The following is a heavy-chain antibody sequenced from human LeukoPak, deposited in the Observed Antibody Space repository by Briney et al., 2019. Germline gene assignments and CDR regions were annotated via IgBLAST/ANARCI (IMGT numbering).Heavy chain of an antibody. CDR3: ASQSSPGTMDV. D-gene: IGHD2-2*01. CDR1: GGSISSGGYS. V-gene: IGHV4-30-2*01. CDR2: IYHSGST. Sequence: SETLSLTCAVSGGSISSGGYSWSWIRQPPGTGLEWIGYIYHSGSTYYNPSLKSRVTISVDRSKNQFSLKLSSVTAADTAVYYCASQSSPGTMDVWGQGTTVTVSS. J-gene: IGHJ6*02.